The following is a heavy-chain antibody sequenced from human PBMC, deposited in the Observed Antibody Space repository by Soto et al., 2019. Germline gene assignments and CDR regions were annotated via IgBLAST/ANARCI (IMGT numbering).Heavy chain of an antibody. CDR2: ISSTSNTI. CDR1: GFTFSAYS. D-gene: IGHD2-15*01. J-gene: IGHJ4*02. V-gene: IGHV3-48*01. CDR3: ARDRGCSGGICYRDLGY. Sequence: EVQLVESGGGLVQPGGSLRLSCAASGFTFSAYSMSWVRQAPGKGLEWVSYISSTSNTIYYADSVKGRFTISRDNAKNSLTLHMISLSAEDTPVYYCARDRGCSGGICYRDLGYWGQGTLVSVSS.